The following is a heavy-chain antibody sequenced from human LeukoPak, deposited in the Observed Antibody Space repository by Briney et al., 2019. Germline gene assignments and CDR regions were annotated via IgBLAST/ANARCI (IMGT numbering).Heavy chain of an antibody. J-gene: IGHJ4*02. CDR1: GFTFSSYW. CDR2: INSDGSST. V-gene: IGHV3-74*01. D-gene: IGHD3-16*01. Sequence: GSLRLSCAASGFTFSSYWMHWVRQAPGKGLVWVSRINSDGSSTSYADSVKGRFTISRDNAKNTLYLQMNSLRAEDTAVYYCATGRQGGVSDYWGQGTLVTVSS. CDR3: ATGRQGGVSDY.